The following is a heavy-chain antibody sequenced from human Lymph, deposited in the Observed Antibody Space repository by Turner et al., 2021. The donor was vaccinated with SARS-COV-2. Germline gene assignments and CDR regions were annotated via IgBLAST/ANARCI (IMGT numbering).Heavy chain of an antibody. CDR1: GFTFISYG. Sequence: QVQLVASGGGVFQPGRSLRLSFSASGFTFISYGMHWVRQAPGKGLEWVAVISYDGGHKSYADSVKGRFTISRDNSKNTLYLQMISLRAEDTAVYYCAWALYYYYGMDVWGQGTTVTVSS. V-gene: IGHV3-30*03. CDR3: AWALYYYYGMDV. J-gene: IGHJ6*02. CDR2: ISYDGGHK.